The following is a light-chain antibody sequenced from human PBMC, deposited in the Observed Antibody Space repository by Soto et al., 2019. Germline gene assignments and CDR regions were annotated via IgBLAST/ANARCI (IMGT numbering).Light chain of an antibody. CDR3: QAFNSAPRP. CDR1: QGIREY. V-gene: IGKV1-27*01. CDR2: GAS. J-gene: IGKJ1*01. Sequence: QMTQSPSSLSASLGDRVTITCRASQGIREYVARYQQKPGKVPKLLIYGASTLQSGVPSRFSGSGSGTDFTLTISSLQPEDLGTYYCQAFNSAPRPFGQGTKVEIK.